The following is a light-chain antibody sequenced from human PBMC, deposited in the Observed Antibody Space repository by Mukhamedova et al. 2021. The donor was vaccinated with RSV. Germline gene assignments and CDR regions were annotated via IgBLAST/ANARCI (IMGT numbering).Light chain of an antibody. V-gene: IGLV6-57*01. J-gene: IGLJ3*02. CDR1: IATNY. CDR3: HSYESNINWV. CDR2: EDD. Sequence: IATNYVQWYQQRPGSSPTTVIFEDDQRPSVVPDRFSGSIDSSSNSASLTISGLKTEDEADYYCHSYESNINWVFGGGTKLTVL.